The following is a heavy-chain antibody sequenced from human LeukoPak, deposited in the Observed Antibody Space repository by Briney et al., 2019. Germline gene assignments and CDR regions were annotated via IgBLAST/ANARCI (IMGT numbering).Heavy chain of an antibody. Sequence: GGSLRLSCAASTSTFSSNAMHWVRQAPGKGLEWVAAISYDGSNKYYADSVKGRFTISRDNSKNTLYMQMNGLRAEDTAVYYCARGTTVTLFDYWGQGTLVTVSS. CDR3: ARGTTVTLFDY. CDR1: TSTFSSNA. CDR2: ISYDGSNK. V-gene: IGHV3-30*04. J-gene: IGHJ4*02. D-gene: IGHD4-11*01.